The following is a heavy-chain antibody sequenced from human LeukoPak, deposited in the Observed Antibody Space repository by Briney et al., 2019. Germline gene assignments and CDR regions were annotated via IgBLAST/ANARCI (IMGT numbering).Heavy chain of an antibody. V-gene: IGHV1-58*01. CDR1: GDTFNNYN. D-gene: IGHD1-26*01. CDR2: IVVGSGNT. J-gene: IGHJ4*02. Sequence: ASVKVSCKASGDTFNNYNVNWVRQARGQRLEWIGWIVVGSGNTNYAQKFQERVTITRDMSTSTAYMELSSLRSEDTAVYYCAAASSQWELLYWGQGTLVTVSS. CDR3: AAASSQWELLY.